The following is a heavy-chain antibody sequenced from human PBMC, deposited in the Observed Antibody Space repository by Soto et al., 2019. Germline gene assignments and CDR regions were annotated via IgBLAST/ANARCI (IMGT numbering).Heavy chain of an antibody. CDR2: IYSGGYT. J-gene: IGHJ4*02. CDR1: GFTVSNNY. V-gene: IGHV3-53*01. CDR3: ATQPGGGGY. D-gene: IGHD3-10*01. Sequence: EVQLVESGGGLIQPGGSLRLSCAVSGFTVSNNYMSWVRQAPGKGLEGVSVIYSGGYTAYGDSVKGRFTISRDNSKNTPSLQKNSPGPDDPAVFYWATQPGGGGYWGQGTLVTVSS.